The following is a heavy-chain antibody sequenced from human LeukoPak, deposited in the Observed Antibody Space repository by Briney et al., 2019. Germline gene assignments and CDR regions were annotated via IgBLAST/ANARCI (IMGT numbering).Heavy chain of an antibody. Sequence: PGGSLRLSCAASGFTFSSYSMNWVRQAPGKGLEWVSYMSSSSSTIYYADSVKGRFTISRDNAKNSLYLQMNSLRDEDTAVYYCARLTMIGYSSSWPDDYWGQGTLVTVSS. CDR3: ARLTMIGYSSSWPDDY. J-gene: IGHJ4*02. CDR2: MSSSSSTI. D-gene: IGHD6-13*01. CDR1: GFTFSSYS. V-gene: IGHV3-48*02.